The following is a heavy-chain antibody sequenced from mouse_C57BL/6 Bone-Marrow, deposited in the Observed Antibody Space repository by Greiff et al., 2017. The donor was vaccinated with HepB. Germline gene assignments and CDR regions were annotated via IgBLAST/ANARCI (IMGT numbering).Heavy chain of an antibody. CDR2: IDPSDSYT. CDR3: ARRGGFDY. V-gene: IGHV1-59*01. Sequence: QVQLQQPGAELVRPGTSVKLSCKASGYTFTSYWMHWVKQRPGQGLEWIGVIDPSDSYTNYNQKFKGKATLTVDTSSSTASRQLSRQASEDPAVYYCARRGGFDYWGQGTTLTVSA. CDR1: GYTFTSYW. J-gene: IGHJ2*01.